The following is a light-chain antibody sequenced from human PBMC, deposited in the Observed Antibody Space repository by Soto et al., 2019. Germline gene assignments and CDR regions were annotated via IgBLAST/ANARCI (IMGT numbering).Light chain of an antibody. J-gene: IGKJ4*01. CDR2: GES. Sequence: EIVLTQSPGTRSLSPGERATLSCRDSQSVSNSYLAWYQQKPGQAPRLLIYGESSRSTGTPDRFSGSGSGNDFALTISRLEPEDFAVYYCQEYGSSPITFGGGPKVEI. CDR3: QEYGSSPIT. V-gene: IGKV3-20*01. CDR1: QSVSNSY.